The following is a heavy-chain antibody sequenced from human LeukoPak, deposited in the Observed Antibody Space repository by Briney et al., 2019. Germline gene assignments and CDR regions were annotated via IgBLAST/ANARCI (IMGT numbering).Heavy chain of an antibody. J-gene: IGHJ5*02. CDR3: AKDRVSPGFNWFDP. CDR2: IIGIGGST. CDR1: GFTFSSYA. V-gene: IGHV3-23*01. Sequence: PGGSLRLSCAASGFTFSSYAMSWVRQAPGKGLEWVSSIIGIGGSTYYADSVNGRFTISSYNSSNTLYLQMNIRRAEDLDVYYCAKDRVSPGFNWFDPWGQGTLVTVSS. D-gene: IGHD3-16*01.